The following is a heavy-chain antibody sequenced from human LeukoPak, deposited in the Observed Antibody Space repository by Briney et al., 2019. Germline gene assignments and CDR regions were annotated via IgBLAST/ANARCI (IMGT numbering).Heavy chain of an antibody. D-gene: IGHD3-10*01. CDR2: IKSQTDGGTT. J-gene: IGHJ4*02. CDR1: GFTFNNAW. V-gene: IGHV3-15*01. CDR3: GGSGSYYKLDC. Sequence: GGSHRLSCAASGFTFNNAWMSWVRQAPGKGLEWVGRIKSQTDGGTTDYAAPVKGRFTISRGDSKNTLYLQMNSLKTEDTAVYYCGGSGSYYKLDCWGQGTLVTVSS.